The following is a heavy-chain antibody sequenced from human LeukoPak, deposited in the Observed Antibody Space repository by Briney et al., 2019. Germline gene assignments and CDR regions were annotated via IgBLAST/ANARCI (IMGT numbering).Heavy chain of an antibody. J-gene: IGHJ6*03. V-gene: IGHV4-39*07. CDR2: IYYSGST. D-gene: IGHD1-20*01. CDR1: GVSISSSSYY. CDR3: ARAGRITGISYYYYYYMDV. Sequence: PSETLSLTCTVSGVSISSSSYYWGWIRQPPGKGLEWIGSIYYSGSTNYNPSLKSRVTISVDTSKNQCSLKLSSVTAADTAVYYCARAGRITGISYYYYYYMDVWGKGTTVTVSS.